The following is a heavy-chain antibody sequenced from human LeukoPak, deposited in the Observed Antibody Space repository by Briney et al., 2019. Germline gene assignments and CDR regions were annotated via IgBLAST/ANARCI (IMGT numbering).Heavy chain of an antibody. J-gene: IGHJ4*02. V-gene: IGHV4-59*08. CDR2: IYHTGST. Sequence: PSETLSLTCTVSGGSISDYYWSWIRQPPGKGLEWIGYIYHTGSTNHNPSLKSRVTISVDTSKNQFSLKLSSVTAADTAVYYCAGHYDSWYYFDYWGQGTLVTVSS. CDR1: GGSISDYY. CDR3: AGHYDSWYYFDY. D-gene: IGHD6-13*01.